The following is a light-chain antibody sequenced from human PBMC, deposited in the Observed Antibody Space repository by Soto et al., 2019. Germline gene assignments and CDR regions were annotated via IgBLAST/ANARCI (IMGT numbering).Light chain of an antibody. J-gene: IGKJ1*01. CDR3: MQGLQTPGT. CDR1: QSLLHSNGYNY. Sequence: DIVMTQSPLSLPVTPAEPASISCRSSQSLLHSNGYNYLDWYLQKPGQSPQLVIYLGSNRASGVPDRFSGSGSGKDFTLKISRVEADDVGVYYCMQGLQTPGTFGQGTKVDI. CDR2: LGS. V-gene: IGKV2-28*01.